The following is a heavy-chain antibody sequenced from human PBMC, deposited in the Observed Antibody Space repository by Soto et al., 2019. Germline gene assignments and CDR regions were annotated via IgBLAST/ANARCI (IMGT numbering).Heavy chain of an antibody. CDR3: TMLKFGELLYSFDY. D-gene: IGHD3-10*01. V-gene: IGHV3-15*01. CDR2: IKSKTDGGTT. CDR1: GFTFSNAW. Sequence: PGGSLRLSCAASGFTFSNAWMSWVRQAPGKGLEWVGRIKSKTDGGTTDYAAPVKGRFTISRDDSKNTLYLQMNSLKTEDTAVYYCTMLKFGELLYSFDYWGQGTLVTV. J-gene: IGHJ4*02.